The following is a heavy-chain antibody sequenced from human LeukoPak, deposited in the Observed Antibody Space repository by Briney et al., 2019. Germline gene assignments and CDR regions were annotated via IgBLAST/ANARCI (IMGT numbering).Heavy chain of an antibody. Sequence: ASVKVSCKASGGTFSSYAISWVRQAPGQGLEWMGRIIPIFGTANYAQKFQGRVTITTDEPTSTAYMELSSLRSEDTAVYYCARDLLRDYGDYGALGYWGQGTLVTVSS. CDR1: GGTFSSYA. CDR2: IIPIFGTA. D-gene: IGHD4-17*01. CDR3: ARDLLRDYGDYGALGY. J-gene: IGHJ4*02. V-gene: IGHV1-69*05.